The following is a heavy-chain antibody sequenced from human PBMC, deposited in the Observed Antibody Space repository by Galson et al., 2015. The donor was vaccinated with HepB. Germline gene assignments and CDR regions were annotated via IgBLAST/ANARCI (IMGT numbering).Heavy chain of an antibody. V-gene: IGHV5-10-1*01. Sequence: QSGAEVKKPGESLRISCQGSGYTFLDHWISWVRQKPGKGLEWMGRLDPNDSYSNYSPSSQGHVTIAIDKSISTAYLQWSSMKASDTAVYFCAMIGGWYTGDVDSWGQGTLVTVSS. D-gene: IGHD6-19*01. CDR1: GYTFLDHW. J-gene: IGHJ5*01. CDR3: AMIGGWYTGDVDS. CDR2: LDPNDSYS.